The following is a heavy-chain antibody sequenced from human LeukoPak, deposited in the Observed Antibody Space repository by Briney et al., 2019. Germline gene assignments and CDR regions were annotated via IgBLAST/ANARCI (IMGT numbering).Heavy chain of an antibody. CDR2: IWYDGSNE. J-gene: IGHJ4*02. D-gene: IGHD3-9*01. Sequence: GGSLSLSCEGSGFTFRNYGMHWVRQAPGKGLEWVAVIWYDGSNEYYADFVKGRFTISRDNSENTLYLQMNSLRAEDTAVYYCARDIFPFFDILTGSPCFDYWGQGTLVTVSS. CDR3: ARDIFPFFDILTGSPCFDY. V-gene: IGHV3-33*08. CDR1: GFTFRNYG.